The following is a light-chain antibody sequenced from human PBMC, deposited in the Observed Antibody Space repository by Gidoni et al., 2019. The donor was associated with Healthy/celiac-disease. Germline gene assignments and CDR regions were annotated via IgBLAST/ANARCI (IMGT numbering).Light chain of an antibody. V-gene: IGKV3-15*01. CDR2: VAS. CDR3: QEYYNWPL. CDR1: QSVSSN. Sequence: DRVEAQSPANLSVSPGERATLSCRASQSVSSNLAWYQQKPGQAPRLLISVASTRATGIPARFSGSASVRDFTLTYSSPQSEDFAVYYCQEYYNWPLFGQGTKLEIK. J-gene: IGKJ2*01.